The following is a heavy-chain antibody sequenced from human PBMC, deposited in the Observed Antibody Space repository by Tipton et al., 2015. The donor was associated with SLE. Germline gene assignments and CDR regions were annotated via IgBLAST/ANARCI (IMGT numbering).Heavy chain of an antibody. CDR1: GFTFSSYA. CDR2: ISYDGSNK. V-gene: IGHV3-30-3*01. CDR3: ARAFWPLYMDV. D-gene: IGHD3-3*01. Sequence: SLRLSCAASGFTFSSYAMHWVRQAPGKGLEWVAVISYDGSNKYYADSVKGRFTISRDNSKNTLYLQMNSLRAEDTALYYCARAFWPLYMDVWGKGTTVTVAS. J-gene: IGHJ6*03.